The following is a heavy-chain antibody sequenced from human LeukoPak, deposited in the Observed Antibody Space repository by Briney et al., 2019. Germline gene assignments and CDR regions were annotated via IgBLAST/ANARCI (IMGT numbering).Heavy chain of an antibody. CDR2: ISTNNGNT. D-gene: IGHD2-8*02. Sequence: ASVKVSCKASGYTFTTYGINWVRQAPGQGLEWMGWISTNNGNTNYAQNFQGRVTMTTETSTSTAYMELRSLRSDDTAVYYCASLTGTGWFDPWGQGTLVTVSS. CDR1: GYTFTTYG. V-gene: IGHV1-18*01. CDR3: ASLTGTGWFDP. J-gene: IGHJ5*02.